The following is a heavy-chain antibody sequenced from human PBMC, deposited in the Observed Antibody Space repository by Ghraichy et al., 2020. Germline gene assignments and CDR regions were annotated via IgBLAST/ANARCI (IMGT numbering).Heavy chain of an antibody. CDR3: ATARCSGGSCYGAYFDS. V-gene: IGHV3-53*01. CDR1: GVTISSKF. D-gene: IGHD2-15*01. Sequence: GGSLRLSCAASGVTISSKFMSWVRQAPGKGLEWVSVLYGDGHTYYADSVMGRFSISRDNSQNTLFLQLHSLRTEDTGVYYCATARCSGGSCYGAYFDSWGQGALVTVSS. J-gene: IGHJ4*02. CDR2: LYGDGHT.